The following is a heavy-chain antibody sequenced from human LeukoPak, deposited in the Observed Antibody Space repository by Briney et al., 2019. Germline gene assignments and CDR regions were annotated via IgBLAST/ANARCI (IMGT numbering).Heavy chain of an antibody. Sequence: ASVRVSCKASGYTFTSYGISWLRQAPGQGLEWLGWISTYNADTDYAQKLQGRVTMTTDTFTSTAYMELRSLRSDDTAVYYCARVLAAAGTRYWFDPWGQGTLVTVSS. CDR1: GYTFTSYG. D-gene: IGHD6-13*01. V-gene: IGHV1-18*04. J-gene: IGHJ5*02. CDR3: ARVLAAAGTRYWFDP. CDR2: ISTYNADT.